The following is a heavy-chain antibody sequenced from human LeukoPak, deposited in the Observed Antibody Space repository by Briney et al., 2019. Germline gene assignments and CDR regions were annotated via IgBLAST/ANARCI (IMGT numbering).Heavy chain of an antibody. CDR1: GFTFSSYA. V-gene: IGHV3-23*01. CDR3: AKATTVTTYYYYGMDV. CDR2: ISGSGGST. Sequence: AGGSLRLSCAASGFTFSSYAMSWVRQAPGKGLEWVSAISGSGGSTYYADSVKGRFTISRDNSKNTLYLQMNSLRAEDTAVYYCAKATTVTTYYYYGMDVWGQGTTVTVSS. J-gene: IGHJ6*02. D-gene: IGHD4-17*01.